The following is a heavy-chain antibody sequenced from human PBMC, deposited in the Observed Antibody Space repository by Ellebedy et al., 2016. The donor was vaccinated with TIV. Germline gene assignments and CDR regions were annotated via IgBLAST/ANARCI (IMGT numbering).Heavy chain of an antibody. CDR3: ARVYGSGSYLYYYYGMDV. D-gene: IGHD3-10*01. CDR1: GYIFSSYY. CDR2: MNPNSGNT. Sequence: AASVKVSCKASGYIFSSYYMHWVRQATGQGLEWMGRMNPNSGNTGYAQKFQGRVTITRNTSISTAYMELSSLRSEDTAVYYCARVYGSGSYLYYYYGMDVWGQGTTVTVSS. V-gene: IGHV1-8*03. J-gene: IGHJ6*02.